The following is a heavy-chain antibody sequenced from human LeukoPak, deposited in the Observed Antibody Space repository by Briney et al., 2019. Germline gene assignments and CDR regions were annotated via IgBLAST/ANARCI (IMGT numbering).Heavy chain of an antibody. D-gene: IGHD6-13*01. CDR3: ARGTIAAPGTDY. CDR2: LKQDGSEK. CDR1: GFTFCGHW. Sequence: GGSLRLSRAASGFTFCGHWMDWVRQAPGKGPEGVANLKQDGSEKHFADSVKGRFTISRDNAENSLYLQMNSLRAEDTAMYYCARGTIAAPGTDYWGQGTLVTVSS. V-gene: IGHV3-7*01. J-gene: IGHJ4*02.